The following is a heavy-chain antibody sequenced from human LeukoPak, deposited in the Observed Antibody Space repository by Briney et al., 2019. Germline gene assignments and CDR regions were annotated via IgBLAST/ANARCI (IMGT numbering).Heavy chain of an antibody. D-gene: IGHD1-7*01. J-gene: IGHJ4*02. Sequence: GGSLRLSCAASGLTFTNYGMHWVRQAPGKGLEWVAVISYDGNNKYYADSVRGRFTISRDNSKNTLYLQMNSLRAEDTAVYYCAKARGTTQYFHYWGQGTLVTVSS. CDR2: ISYDGNNK. V-gene: IGHV3-30*18. CDR1: GLTFTNYG. CDR3: AKARGTTQYFHY.